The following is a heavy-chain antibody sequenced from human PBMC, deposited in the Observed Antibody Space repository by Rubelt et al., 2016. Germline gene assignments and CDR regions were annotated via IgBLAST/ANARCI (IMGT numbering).Heavy chain of an antibody. CDR2: IYHSGST. V-gene: IGHV4-4*02. D-gene: IGHD1-26*01. J-gene: IGHJ4*02. CDR1: GGSISSSNW. CDR3: ARDRRSRYSGSYFDY. Sequence: QVQLQESGPGLLKPSWTLSLTCAVSGGSISSSNWWGWVRQPPGKGLAWIGEIYHSGSTNYNPSLKSRVTISVDKSKNQFSPKLSSVTAADTAGYYCARDRRSRYSGSYFDYWGQGTLVTVSS.